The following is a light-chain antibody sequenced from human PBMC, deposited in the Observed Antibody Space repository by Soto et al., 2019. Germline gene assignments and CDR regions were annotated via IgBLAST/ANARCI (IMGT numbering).Light chain of an antibody. CDR3: QQYDNWPLT. V-gene: IGKV3D-15*01. J-gene: IGKJ4*01. CDR1: HSVDSN. CDR2: GAS. Sequence: EIVLTQSPGTLSLSPGEGATLSCRASHSVDSNLAWYQQKPGQAPRLLIFGASTRATGISARFSGSASGTDFTLTISSLQSEDFGVYFCQQYDNWPLTFGGGTKVDIK.